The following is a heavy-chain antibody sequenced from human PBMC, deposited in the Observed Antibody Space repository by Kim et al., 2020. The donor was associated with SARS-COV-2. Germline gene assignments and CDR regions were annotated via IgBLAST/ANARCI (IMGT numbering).Heavy chain of an antibody. CDR1: GFTFSSYS. CDR2: ISSSSSYI. CDR3: ARDALLWELLGNYFDN. V-gene: IGHV3-21*01. J-gene: IGHJ4*02. Sequence: GGSLRLSCVASGFTFSSYSMKWVRQAPGKGLEWVSSISSSSSYIYYADSVKGRFTISRDNAKNSLYLQMNSLRAEDTAVYYCARDALLWELLGNYFDNWGPGTLVTVSS. D-gene: IGHD1-26*01.